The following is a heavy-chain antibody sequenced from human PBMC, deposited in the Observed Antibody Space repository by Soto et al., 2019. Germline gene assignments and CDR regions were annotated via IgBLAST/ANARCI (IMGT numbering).Heavy chain of an antibody. J-gene: IGHJ3*01. CDR3: AKHSTTYDSSSGAVKGAFDV. V-gene: IGHV3-23*01. CDR2: ISDGGDST. Sequence: PGGSLRLSCAASGFTFSSYALTWVRQAPGKGLEWVSGISDGGDSTHYADSVKGRFTVSRDNSKNTLYLQINSLRAEGTAVYYCAKHSTTYDSSSGAVKGAFDVWGQGTMVTVSS. CDR1: GFTFSSYA. D-gene: IGHD3-3*01.